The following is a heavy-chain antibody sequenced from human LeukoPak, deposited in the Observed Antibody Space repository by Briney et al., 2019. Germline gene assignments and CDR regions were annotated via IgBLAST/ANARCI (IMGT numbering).Heavy chain of an antibody. D-gene: IGHD3-9*01. J-gene: IGHJ4*02. CDR3: AKRMGGLRYGFHALTTGVYFDF. CDR1: GFPFSSYA. Sequence: PGGSLRLSCAASGFPFSSYAMSWVRQAPGKGLEWASVVGGNGGYTYYADSVKGRFTISRDNAKNTLYLQMTSLRAADTAVYYCAKRMGGLRYGFHALTTGVYFDFWGQGTLVTVSS. V-gene: IGHV3-23*01. CDR2: VGGNGGYT.